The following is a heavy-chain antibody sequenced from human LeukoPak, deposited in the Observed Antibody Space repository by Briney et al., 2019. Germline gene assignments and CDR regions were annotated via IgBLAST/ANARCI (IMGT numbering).Heavy chain of an antibody. CDR3: ARVITDYYDSSGYSDYFDY. D-gene: IGHD3-22*01. V-gene: IGHV4-61*02. CDR2: IYTSGST. Sequence: SETLSLTCTVSGGSISSGSYYWSWIRQPAGKGLEWIGRIYTSGSTNYNPPLKSRVTISVDTSKNQFSLKLSSVTAADTAVYYCARVITDYYDSSGYSDYFDYWGQGTLVTVSS. CDR1: GGSISSGSYY. J-gene: IGHJ4*02.